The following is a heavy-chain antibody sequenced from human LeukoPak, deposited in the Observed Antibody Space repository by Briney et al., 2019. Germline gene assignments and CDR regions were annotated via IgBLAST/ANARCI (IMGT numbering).Heavy chain of an antibody. CDR2: ISSSGSTI. CDR3: ARDRGDYGSRPRSGFDI. V-gene: IGHV3-48*03. D-gene: IGHD3-10*01. CDR1: GFTFSSYE. Sequence: GGSLRLSCAASGFTFSSYEMNWVRQAPGKGLEWVSYISSSGSTIYYADSVKGRFTISRDNAKNSLYLQMNSLRAEDTAVYYCARDRGDYGSRPRSGFDIWGQGTMVTVSS. J-gene: IGHJ3*02.